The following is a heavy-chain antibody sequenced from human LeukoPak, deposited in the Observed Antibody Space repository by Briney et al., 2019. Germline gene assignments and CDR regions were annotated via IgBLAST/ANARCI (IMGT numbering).Heavy chain of an antibody. V-gene: IGHV4-39*07. CDR3: ARDSHAWYGQYYFDF. Sequence: SETLSLTCTVSGGSIIDSSYYWGWIRQPPGKGLEWIGNIYYFGTTLHNPFLKSRVTMSVDTSKNQFSLKLSSVTAADTAVYYCARDSHAWYGQYYFDFWGQGALVTVSS. CDR2: IYYFGTT. D-gene: IGHD6-13*01. J-gene: IGHJ4*02. CDR1: GGSIIDSSYY.